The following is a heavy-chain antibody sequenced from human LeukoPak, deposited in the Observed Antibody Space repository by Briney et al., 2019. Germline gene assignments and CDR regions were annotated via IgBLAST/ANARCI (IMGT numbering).Heavy chain of an antibody. CDR1: GFTFSSYA. J-gene: IGHJ4*02. CDR2: ISYDGSNK. Sequence: PGGSLRLSCAASGFTFSSYAMHWVRQAPGKGLEWVAVISYDGSNKYYADSVKGRFTISRDNSKNTLYLQMNSLRAEDTAVYYCARDLGKSSSWYGIIDYWGQGTLVTVSS. CDR3: ARDLGKSSSWYGIIDY. V-gene: IGHV3-30-3*01. D-gene: IGHD6-13*01.